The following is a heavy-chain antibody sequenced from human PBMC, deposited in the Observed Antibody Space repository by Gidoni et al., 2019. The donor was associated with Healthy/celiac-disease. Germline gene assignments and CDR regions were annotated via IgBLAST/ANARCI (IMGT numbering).Heavy chain of an antibody. D-gene: IGHD5-12*01. Sequence: QVQLVQSGAAVTKPGSPVKVLCKASGGTFSSYAISWVRQAPGQGLEWMGGIIPIFGTANYAQKCQGRVTITADEATSTAYMELSRLRSEDTAVYYCARGLGMATITGRFDYWGQGTLVTVSS. J-gene: IGHJ4*02. V-gene: IGHV1-69*01. CDR3: ARGLGMATITGRFDY. CDR2: IIPIFGTA. CDR1: GGTFSSYA.